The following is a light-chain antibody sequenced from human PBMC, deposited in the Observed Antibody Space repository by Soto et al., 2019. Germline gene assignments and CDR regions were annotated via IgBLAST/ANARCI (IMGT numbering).Light chain of an antibody. J-gene: IGKJ4*01. Sequence: DVQMTQSPSSLSASVGDRVTITCRASQGIAPYLAWFQQQPGKVPKLLIYAPSTWESGVPSRVRGSGSGTDFTLTISSLQPEDVATYYCQKYNSAPLTFGGGTKVEIK. CDR2: APS. V-gene: IGKV1-27*01. CDR1: QGIAPY. CDR3: QKYNSAPLT.